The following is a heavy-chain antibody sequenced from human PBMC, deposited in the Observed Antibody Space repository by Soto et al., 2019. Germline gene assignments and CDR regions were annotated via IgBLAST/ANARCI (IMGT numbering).Heavy chain of an antibody. Sequence: GGSLRLSCAASGFTFSSYWMSWVRQAPGKGLEWVANIKQDGSEKYYVDSVKGRFTISRDNAKNSLYLQMNSLRAEDTAVYYCARERTYYDILTGYSRGRDDYYYYYYMDVWGKGTTVTVSS. CDR1: GFTFSSYW. CDR2: IKQDGSEK. V-gene: IGHV3-7*01. J-gene: IGHJ6*03. D-gene: IGHD3-9*01. CDR3: ARERTYYDILTGYSRGRDDYYYYYYMDV.